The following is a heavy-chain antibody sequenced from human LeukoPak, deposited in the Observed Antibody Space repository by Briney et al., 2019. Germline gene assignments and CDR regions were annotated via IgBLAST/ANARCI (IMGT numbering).Heavy chain of an antibody. Sequence: SETLSLTCTVSGGSISSYYWSWIRQPPGKGLEWIGYIYYSGSTNYNPSLKSRVTISVDTSKNQFSLKLSSVTAADTAVYYCARLAYYYDSSGYQYYFDYWGRGTLVTVSS. J-gene: IGHJ4*02. CDR1: GGSISSYY. V-gene: IGHV4-59*08. CDR3: ARLAYYYDSSGYQYYFDY. CDR2: IYYSGST. D-gene: IGHD3-22*01.